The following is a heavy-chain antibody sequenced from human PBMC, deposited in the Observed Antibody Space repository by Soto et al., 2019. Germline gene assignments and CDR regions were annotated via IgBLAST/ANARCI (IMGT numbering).Heavy chain of an antibody. CDR2: FNGNGGGT. Sequence: EVQLLESGGGLVQPGGSLRLACATSGFSFSTYAMTWVRQAPGKGLEWVSTFNGNGGGTYYADSVKGRFTISRDNSKNTPYLQMDSLRAEHTATYYCAKDNSLHWFDPWGQGTLVTVSS. J-gene: IGHJ5*02. CDR1: GFSFSTYA. V-gene: IGHV3-23*01. CDR3: AKDNSLHWFDP. D-gene: IGHD2-15*01.